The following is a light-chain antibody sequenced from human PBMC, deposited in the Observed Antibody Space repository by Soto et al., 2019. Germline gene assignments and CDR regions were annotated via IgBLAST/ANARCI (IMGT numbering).Light chain of an antibody. CDR2: GAS. V-gene: IGKV3-20*01. CDR3: QQYGSSPIT. Sequence: EIVMTQSPATLSVSPGERATLSCRASQSVSSNLAWYHQQPVQAPSPLIYGASSRATGIPVRFSGSGSGTDFSLTISRLEPEDFAVYYCQQYGSSPITFGQGTRLEIK. CDR1: QSVSSN. J-gene: IGKJ5*01.